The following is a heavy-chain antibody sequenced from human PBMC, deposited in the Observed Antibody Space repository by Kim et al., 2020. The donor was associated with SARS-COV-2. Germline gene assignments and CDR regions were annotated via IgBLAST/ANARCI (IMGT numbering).Heavy chain of an antibody. J-gene: IGHJ4*02. CDR1: GFIFSNYW. V-gene: IGHV3-7*03. Sequence: GGSLRPSCAASGFIFSNYWMSWVRQAPGKGPECVANIRPDGGVQFYVDSVRGRFSISRDNAQNSLYLQMNSLRVEDTALYYCVRLIDYWGQGTLVSVSS. CDR2: IRPDGGVQ. CDR3: VRLIDY.